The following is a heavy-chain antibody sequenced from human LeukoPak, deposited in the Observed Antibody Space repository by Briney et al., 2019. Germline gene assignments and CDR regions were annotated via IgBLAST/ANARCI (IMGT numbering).Heavy chain of an antibody. Sequence: PGGSLRLSCAASGCTFSGSSLQWVRQASGKGLEWLGRIRGKPNSYATAYAASVKSMFTISRDDSKNTAYLQMNSLKTEDTAVYYCTSNDFWSTYWGQGTLVTVSS. CDR1: GCTFSGSS. CDR3: TSNDFWSTY. J-gene: IGHJ4*02. V-gene: IGHV3-73*01. CDR2: IRGKPNSYAT. D-gene: IGHD3-3*01.